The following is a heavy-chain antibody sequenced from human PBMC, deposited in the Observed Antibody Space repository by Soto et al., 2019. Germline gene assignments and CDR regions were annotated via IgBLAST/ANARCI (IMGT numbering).Heavy chain of an antibody. J-gene: IGHJ4*02. CDR3: AKRRGAGGHFDY. Sequence: GGSLRLSCAAAGFTFTNYAMGWVRQAPGKGLEWVSVVSSGGSTYYADSVTGRFTVSRDNSKNTLSLQMNSLRAEDTAVYYCAKRRGAGGHFDYWGQGALVTDSS. CDR2: VSSGGST. D-gene: IGHD2-15*01. CDR1: GFTFTNYA. V-gene: IGHV3-23*01.